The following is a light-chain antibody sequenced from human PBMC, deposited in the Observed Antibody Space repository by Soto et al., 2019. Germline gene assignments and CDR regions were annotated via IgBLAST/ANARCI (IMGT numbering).Light chain of an antibody. J-gene: IGLJ3*02. Sequence: QAVLTQPPSVSGAPGQRVTISCTGSSSNIGAGYDVHWYQQLPGTAPKLLIYGNSNRPSGVPDRFSGSKSGTSASLAITGLRAEEEADYYCQSYDSSLSGWVFGGGTTLTVL. CDR2: GNS. CDR3: QSYDSSLSGWV. V-gene: IGLV1-40*01. CDR1: SSNIGAGYD.